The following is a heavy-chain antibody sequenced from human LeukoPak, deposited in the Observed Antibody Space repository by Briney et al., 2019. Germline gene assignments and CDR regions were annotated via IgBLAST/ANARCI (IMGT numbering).Heavy chain of an antibody. CDR2: IYHSGST. CDR1: GGSMSSGGYS. D-gene: IGHD3-3*01. J-gene: IGHJ4*02. CDR3: ARDPRGVIDV. Sequence: SETLSLTCAVSGGSMSSGGYSWSWIRQPPGKGLEWIGYIYHSGSTYYNPSLKSRVTISVDRSKNQFSLKLSSVTAADTAVYYCARDPRGVIDVWGQGTLVTVSS. V-gene: IGHV4-30-2*01.